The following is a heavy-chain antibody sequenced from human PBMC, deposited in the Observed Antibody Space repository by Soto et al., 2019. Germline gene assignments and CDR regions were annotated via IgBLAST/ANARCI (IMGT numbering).Heavy chain of an antibody. V-gene: IGHV4-31*03. CDR1: GGSISSGGYY. Sequence: SETLSLTCTVSGGSISSGGYYWSWIRQHPGKGLEWIGYIYYSGSTYYNPSLKSRVTISVDTSKNQFSLKLTSVTAADTAVYYCARGSGLWRYYYGSGSLKPSNLFDPWGQGTLVTVSS. D-gene: IGHD3-10*01. CDR2: IYYSGST. J-gene: IGHJ5*02. CDR3: ARGSGLWRYYYGSGSLKPSNLFDP.